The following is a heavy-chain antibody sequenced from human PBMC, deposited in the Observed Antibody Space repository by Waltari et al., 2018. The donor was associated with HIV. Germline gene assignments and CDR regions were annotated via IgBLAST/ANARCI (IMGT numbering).Heavy chain of an antibody. D-gene: IGHD2-21*01. CDR1: GYSINSDDN. CDR3: ARAGVVPALFDL. J-gene: IGHJ2*01. V-gene: IGHV4-38-2*01. Sequence: QVQLQESGPGLLKPSETLSLTCVVSGYSINSDDNWGWVRQPPGKGLEWIGSVYHSGSTLHNPSLNSRVTISIDTSKSHFSLKLTSVTAADTAVYYCARAGVVPALFDLWGHGTLVTVSS. CDR2: VYHSGST.